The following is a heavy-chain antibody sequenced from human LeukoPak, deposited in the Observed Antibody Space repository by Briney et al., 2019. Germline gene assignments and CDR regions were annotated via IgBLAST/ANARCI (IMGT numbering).Heavy chain of an antibody. J-gene: IGHJ4*02. V-gene: IGHV3-21*01. Sequence: PGGSLRLSCAASGFTFSSYSMTWVRQAPGKGLEWVSSISSSSSYIYYADSVKGRFTISRDNAKNSLYLQMNSLRAEDTAVYYXXXNIVGATLPVDYWGQGTLVTVSS. CDR2: ISSSSSYI. CDR3: XXNIVGATLPVDY. D-gene: IGHD1-26*01. CDR1: GFTFSSYS.